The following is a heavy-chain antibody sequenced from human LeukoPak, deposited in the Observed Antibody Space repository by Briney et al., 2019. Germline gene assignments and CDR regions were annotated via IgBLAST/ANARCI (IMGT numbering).Heavy chain of an antibody. Sequence: GGSLRLSCAASGFTFSSYGMHWVRQAPGKGLEWVAVISYDGSNKYYADSVKGRFTISRDNSKNTLYLHMSSLRAEDTAVYYCVRASGSYDYWGQGTLVTVSS. CDR1: GFTFSSYG. V-gene: IGHV3-30*03. D-gene: IGHD1-26*01. CDR3: VRASGSYDY. CDR2: ISYDGSNK. J-gene: IGHJ4*02.